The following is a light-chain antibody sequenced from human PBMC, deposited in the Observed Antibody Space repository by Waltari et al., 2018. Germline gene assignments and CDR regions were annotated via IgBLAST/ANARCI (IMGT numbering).Light chain of an antibody. J-gene: IGLJ2*01. V-gene: IGLV3-25*03. Sequence: SYELTQPPSVSVSPGQTARITCSGAALPKQYAHWYQQKPGQAPVLVVYKDSERHTGIPARFSGSSSGTTVTLTISGVQAEDEADYYCQSADSSGVVFGGGTKLTVL. CDR2: KDS. CDR1: ALPKQY. CDR3: QSADSSGVV.